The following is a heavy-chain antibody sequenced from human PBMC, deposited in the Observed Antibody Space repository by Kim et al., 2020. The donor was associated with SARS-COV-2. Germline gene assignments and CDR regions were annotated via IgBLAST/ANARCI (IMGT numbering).Heavy chain of an antibody. D-gene: IGHD3-16*02. J-gene: IGHJ4*01. CDR3: AKEGECDCVCGSYRSESPFDH. V-gene: IGHV3-30*18. Sequence: GGSLRLSCAASGFTFSSYGMHWVRQAPGKGLEWVAVISCDGSNKYYADSVKGRFTISRDNSKNTLYLQMNSLRAEDTAVYYCAKEGECDCVCGSYRSESPFDHWGHGNLVTVSS. CDR2: ISCDGSNK. CDR1: GFTFSSYG.